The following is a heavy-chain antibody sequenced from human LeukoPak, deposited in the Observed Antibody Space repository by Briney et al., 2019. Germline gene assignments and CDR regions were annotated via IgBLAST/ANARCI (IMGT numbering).Heavy chain of an antibody. CDR3: ARAPLLGYFDY. CDR2: ISSSGSTI. D-gene: IGHD2-15*01. Sequence: GGSLRLSCAASGFTFSSYEMGWVRQAPGKGLGWVSYISSSGSTIYDADSVKGRFTISRDNAKNSLYLQMNSLRAEDTAVYYGARAPLLGYFDYWGQGTLVTVSS. CDR1: GFTFSSYE. J-gene: IGHJ4*02. V-gene: IGHV3-48*03.